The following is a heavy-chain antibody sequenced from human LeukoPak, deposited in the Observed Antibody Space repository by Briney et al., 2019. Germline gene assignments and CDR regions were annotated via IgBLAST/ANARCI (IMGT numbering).Heavy chain of an antibody. V-gene: IGHV1-24*01. CDR3: ATDRPYVLRYFDWLGY. CDR2: FDPEDGET. CDR1: GYTLTELS. D-gene: IGHD3-9*01. Sequence: ASVKVSCKVSGYTLTELSMHWVRQAPGKGLEWMGGFDPEDGETIYAQKFQGRVTMTEDTSTDTAYMELSSLRSEDTAVYYCATDRPYVLRYFDWLGYWGQGTLVTVSS. J-gene: IGHJ4*02.